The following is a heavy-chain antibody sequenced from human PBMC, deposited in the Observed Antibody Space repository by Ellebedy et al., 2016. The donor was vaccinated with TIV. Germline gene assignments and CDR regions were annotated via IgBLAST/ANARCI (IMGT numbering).Heavy chain of an antibody. J-gene: IGHJ4*02. V-gene: IGHV3-48*01. CDR2: IISGSSTI. D-gene: IGHD3-10*01. CDR3: ARVQLVWFESDC. Sequence: GESLKISCAASGFNLSTYSMNWVRQAPGKGLEWVSYIISGSSTIKYADSVKGRFTISRDNAKKLLYLQMNSLRAEDTAVYYCARVQLVWFESDCWGQGTLVTVSS. CDR1: GFNLSTYS.